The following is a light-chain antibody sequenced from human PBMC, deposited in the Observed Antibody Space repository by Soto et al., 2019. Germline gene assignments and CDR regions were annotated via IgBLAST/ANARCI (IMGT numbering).Light chain of an antibody. CDR2: DAS. CDR1: QSVGRNY. CDR3: QQYAASPLT. Sequence: ENVLTQSPGTLSLSPGERATLSCRASQSVGRNYLAWYQQKPGQAPRLLIFDASSRATGIPDRFSGGGSGTDFTLTINRVEPDDFAVFYCQQYAASPLTFGQGTKVEIK. V-gene: IGKV3-20*01. J-gene: IGKJ1*01.